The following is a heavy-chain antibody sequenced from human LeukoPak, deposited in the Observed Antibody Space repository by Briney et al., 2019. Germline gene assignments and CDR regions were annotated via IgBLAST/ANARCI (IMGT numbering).Heavy chain of an antibody. J-gene: IGHJ6*04. CDR3: ARGGAAAGIGYYYYGMDV. CDR2: ISSSGSTI. Sequence: LSLTCTVSGGSISSGGYYWSWVRQAPGKGLEWVSYISSSGSTIYYADSVKGRFTISRDNAKNSLYLQMNSLRAEDTAVYYCARGGAAAGIGYYYYGMDVWGKGTTVTVSS. CDR1: GGSISSGGYY. D-gene: IGHD6-13*01. V-gene: IGHV3-11*04.